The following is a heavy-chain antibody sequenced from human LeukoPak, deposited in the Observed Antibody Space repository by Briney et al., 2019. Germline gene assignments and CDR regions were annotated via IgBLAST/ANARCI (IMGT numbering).Heavy chain of an antibody. Sequence: SETLSLTYTVSGGSISSYYWSWIRQPAGKGLEWIGRIYISGSGSTNYNPSLKSRVTTSVETSKNQFSLKLSTVTAADTAVYYCARVTGYMIEDYFDYWGQGTLVTVSS. CDR2: IYISGSGST. J-gene: IGHJ4*02. CDR1: GGSISSYY. V-gene: IGHV4-4*07. CDR3: ARVTGYMIEDYFDY. D-gene: IGHD3-22*01.